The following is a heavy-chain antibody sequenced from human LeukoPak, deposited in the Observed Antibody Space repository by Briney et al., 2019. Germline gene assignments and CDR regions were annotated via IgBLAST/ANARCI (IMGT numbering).Heavy chain of an antibody. CDR3: ARHRVWVPDY. CDR1: GYTFTSYW. Sequence: GESLKISCKGFGYTFTSYWIGWVRQMPGKGLEWMGIIYPGDSDTRHSPSLQGQVTISADKSISTAYLQWSSLKASDTAMYYCARHRVWVPDYWGQGTLVTVSS. V-gene: IGHV5-51*01. D-gene: IGHD7-27*01. CDR2: IYPGDSDT. J-gene: IGHJ4*02.